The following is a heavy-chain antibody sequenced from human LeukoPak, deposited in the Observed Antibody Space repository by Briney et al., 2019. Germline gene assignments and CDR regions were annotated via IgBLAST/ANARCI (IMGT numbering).Heavy chain of an antibody. J-gene: IGHJ5*02. CDR1: GGSFSGYY. CDR3: ARGLIRYFDWLLTNWFDP. CDR2: INHSGST. Sequence: SETLSLTCAVYGGSFSGYYWSWIRQPPGKGLEWIGEINHSGSTNYNPSLKSRVTISVDTSKNQLSLKLSSVTAADTAVYYCARGLIRYFDWLLTNWFDPWGQGTLVTVSS. V-gene: IGHV4-34*01. D-gene: IGHD3-9*01.